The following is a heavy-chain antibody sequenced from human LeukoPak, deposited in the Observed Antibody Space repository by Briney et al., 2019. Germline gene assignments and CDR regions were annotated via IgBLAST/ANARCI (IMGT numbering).Heavy chain of an antibody. V-gene: IGHV1-69*04. CDR2: IIPSHCIA. D-gene: IGHD5-18*01. Sequence: SVTVSFTSSGGTFTIYAISWVRHAPGQGLERMGRIIPSHCIANYAQKFQGRVRITADKSTSPAYMELSSLRSEDTAVYYCARGTGDTAMVLFDYWGQGTLVTVSS. CDR1: GGTFTIYA. J-gene: IGHJ4*02. CDR3: ARGTGDTAMVLFDY.